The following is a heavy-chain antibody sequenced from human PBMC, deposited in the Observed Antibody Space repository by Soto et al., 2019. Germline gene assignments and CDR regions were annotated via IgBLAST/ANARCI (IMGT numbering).Heavy chain of an antibody. CDR2: ISSGTTYI. V-gene: IGHV3-21*01. D-gene: IGHD3-22*01. CDR3: VRDRASSAWGRNYYGMDV. Sequence: PGGSLRLSCAASGFTFSSYSLNWVRQAPGKGLEWVSSISSGTTYIYYADSVKGRFTISRDNAKNSLYLQMNSLRAEDTAVYYCVRDRASSAWGRNYYGMDVWGQGTTVTVSS. J-gene: IGHJ6*02. CDR1: GFTFSSYS.